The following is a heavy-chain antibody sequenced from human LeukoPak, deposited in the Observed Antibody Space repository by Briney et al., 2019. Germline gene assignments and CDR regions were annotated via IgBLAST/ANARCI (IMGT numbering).Heavy chain of an antibody. Sequence: PSETPPLTCTVSGGSISSGSYHWSWIRQPAGRGLEWIGRIYTSGSTNYNPSLKSRVTISVDTSKNQFSLKLSSVTAADTAVYYCARDAIAAAGLNFDYWGQGTLVTVSS. V-gene: IGHV4-61*02. D-gene: IGHD6-13*01. CDR3: ARDAIAAAGLNFDY. CDR1: GGSISSGSYH. CDR2: IYTSGST. J-gene: IGHJ4*02.